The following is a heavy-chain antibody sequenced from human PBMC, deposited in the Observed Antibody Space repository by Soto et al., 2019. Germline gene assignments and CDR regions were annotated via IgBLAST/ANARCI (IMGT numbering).Heavy chain of an antibody. V-gene: IGHV3-33*01. J-gene: IGHJ4*02. Sequence: QVQLVESGGGVVQPGRSLRLSCAASGFTFSSYGMDWVRQAPGKGLEWVAVIWYDGSNKYYADSVKGRFTISRDNSKNTLYLQMNSLRAEDTAVYYCARDRSSSWSNFDYWGQGTLVTVSS. D-gene: IGHD6-13*01. CDR3: ARDRSSSWSNFDY. CDR2: IWYDGSNK. CDR1: GFTFSSYG.